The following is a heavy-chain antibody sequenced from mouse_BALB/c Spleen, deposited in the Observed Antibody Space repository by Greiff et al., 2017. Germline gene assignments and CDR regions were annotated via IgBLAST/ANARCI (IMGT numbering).Heavy chain of an antibody. V-gene: IGHV5-17*02. CDR1: GFTFSSFG. CDR3: ARSGRGGDAMDY. J-gene: IGHJ4*01. CDR2: ISSGSSTI. Sequence: DVKLVESGGGLVQPGGSRKLSCAASGFTFSSFGMHWVRQAPEKGLEWVAYISSGSSTIYYADTVKGRFTISRDNPKNTLFLQMTSLRSEDTAMYYCARSGRGGDAMDYWGQGTSVTVSS. D-gene: IGHD1-1*02.